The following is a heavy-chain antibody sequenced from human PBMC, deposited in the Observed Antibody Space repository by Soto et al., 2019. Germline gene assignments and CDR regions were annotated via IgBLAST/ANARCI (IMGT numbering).Heavy chain of an antibody. CDR1: GFTFSSYG. Sequence: QVQMVEAGGGVVQPGRSLRLSCAASGFTFSSYGMHWVRQAPGKGLEWVAVISYDGSNKYYADSVKGRFTISRDNSKNTLYLQMNSLRAEDTAVYYCAKESSFKIFGVVIINDNWFDPWGQGTLVTVSS. CDR2: ISYDGSNK. V-gene: IGHV3-30*18. CDR3: AKESSFKIFGVVIINDNWFDP. D-gene: IGHD3-3*01. J-gene: IGHJ5*02.